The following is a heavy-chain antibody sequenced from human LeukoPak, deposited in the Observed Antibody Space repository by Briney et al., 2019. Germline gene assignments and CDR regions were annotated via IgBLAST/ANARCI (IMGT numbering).Heavy chain of an antibody. CDR2: INPNDGNT. Sequence: ASVTVSCKASGYTFNNYGFSWVRQAPGQGLEWMGWINPNDGNTDYAQTFQGRVSMTTDTSTSTAYMELWSLTSDDTAVYFCARDRLSLVTTIIFDYWGQGTLVTVSS. V-gene: IGHV1-18*01. J-gene: IGHJ4*02. CDR3: ARDRLSLVTTIIFDY. CDR1: GYTFNNYG. D-gene: IGHD5-12*01.